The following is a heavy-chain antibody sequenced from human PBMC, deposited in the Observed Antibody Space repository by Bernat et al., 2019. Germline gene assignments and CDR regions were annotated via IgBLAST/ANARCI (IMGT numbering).Heavy chain of an antibody. V-gene: IGHV3-49*05. CDR2: TGTKAYGGTT. Sequence: EVQLVESGGGLVKPGRSLTLSCTTSGFTFGDYAMSWFRQAPEKGLEWVGFTGTKAYGGTTEYAASVKGRFTISRDDSKSIAYLQMNSLETEDTAVYYCTRDGGGGAFDIWGQGTLVTVSS. CDR1: GFTFGDYA. J-gene: IGHJ3*02. D-gene: IGHD3-16*01. CDR3: TRDGGGGAFDI.